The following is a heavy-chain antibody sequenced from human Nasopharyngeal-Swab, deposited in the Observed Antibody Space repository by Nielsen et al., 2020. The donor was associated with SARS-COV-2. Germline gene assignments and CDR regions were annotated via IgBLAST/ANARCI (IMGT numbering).Heavy chain of an antibody. D-gene: IGHD4-17*01. J-gene: IGHJ4*02. V-gene: IGHV4-38-2*02. Sequence: PGKGLEWIGSIYHSGSTYHNPSLKRRVTISVDTSKNQFSLKLSSVTAADTAVYYCARDGYGDYGLDYWGQGTLVTVSS. CDR3: ARDGYGDYGLDY. CDR2: IYHSGST.